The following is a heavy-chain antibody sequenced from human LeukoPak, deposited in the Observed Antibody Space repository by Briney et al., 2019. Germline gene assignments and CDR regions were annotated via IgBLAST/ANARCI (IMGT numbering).Heavy chain of an antibody. V-gene: IGHV3-48*01. D-gene: IGHD2-2*01. Sequence: GGSLRLSCTASGFTFSSYSMNWVRQAPGKGLEWVSYISSSSSNIYYADSVKGRFTISRDNSKNTLHLQMSSLRAEDTALYYCVKDRCDRTTCPEVWGQGTLVTVSS. J-gene: IGHJ4*02. CDR2: ISSSSSNI. CDR1: GFTFSSYS. CDR3: VKDRCDRTTCPEV.